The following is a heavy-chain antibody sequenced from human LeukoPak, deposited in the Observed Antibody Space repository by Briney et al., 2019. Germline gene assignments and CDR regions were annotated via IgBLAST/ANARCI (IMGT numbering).Heavy chain of an antibody. V-gene: IGHV4-34*01. Sequence: PSETLSLTCAVYGGSFSGYYWSWIRQPPGKGLEWIGEINHSGSTNYNPSLKSRVTISVDTSKNQFSLKLSSVTAADTAVYYCASPPSGWRKYYSDYWGQGTLVTVSS. J-gene: IGHJ4*02. CDR1: GGSFSGYY. CDR3: ASPPSGWRKYYSDY. D-gene: IGHD6-19*01. CDR2: INHSGST.